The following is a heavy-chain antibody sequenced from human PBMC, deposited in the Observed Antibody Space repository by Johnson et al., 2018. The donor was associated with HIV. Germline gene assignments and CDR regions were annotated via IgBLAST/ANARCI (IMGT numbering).Heavy chain of an antibody. CDR1: GFSVSSNY. CDR2: LYSTGNT. V-gene: IGHV3-53*01. Sequence: EVQLVESGGGLIQPGGSLRLSCAASGFSVSSNYMNWVRQAPGKGLEWVSLLYSTGNTVYAASVKGRFTVSRDNSKNTVYLQMSSLTAEDTAVYYCVGTAGGSAFDIWGQGTMVTVSS. J-gene: IGHJ3*02. CDR3: VGTAGGSAFDI. D-gene: IGHD3-16*01.